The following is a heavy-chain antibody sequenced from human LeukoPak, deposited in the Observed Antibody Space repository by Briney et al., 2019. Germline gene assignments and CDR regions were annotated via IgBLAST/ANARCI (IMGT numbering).Heavy chain of an antibody. CDR3: ARPSSGWYNTDAFDI. J-gene: IGHJ3*02. CDR2: INPNSGGT. D-gene: IGHD6-19*01. CDR1: GYTFTSYY. V-gene: IGHV1-2*06. Sequence: ASVKVSCKASGYTFTSYYMHWVRQAPGQGLEWMGRINPNSGGTNYAQKFQGRVTMTRDTSISTAYMELSRLRSDDTAVYYCARPSSGWYNTDAFDIWGQGTMVTVSP.